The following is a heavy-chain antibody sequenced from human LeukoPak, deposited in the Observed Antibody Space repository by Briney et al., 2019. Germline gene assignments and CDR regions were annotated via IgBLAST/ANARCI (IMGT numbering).Heavy chain of an antibody. Sequence: GGSLRLSCAASGFTFSNSWMTWVRQAPGKWLEWVASISHDGGNKQYAESIKGRLTISRDNVKNSLYLEINSLRADDTAIYYCAKDDSNNYYEYWGQGTLVTVSA. CDR2: ISHDGGNK. CDR3: AKDDSNNYYEY. D-gene: IGHD2-15*01. CDR1: GFTFSNSW. J-gene: IGHJ4*02. V-gene: IGHV3-7*01.